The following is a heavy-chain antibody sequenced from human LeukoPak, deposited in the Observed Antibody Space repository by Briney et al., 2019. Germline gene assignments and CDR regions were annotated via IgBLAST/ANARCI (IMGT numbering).Heavy chain of an antibody. CDR1: GYTFTGYY. J-gene: IGHJ4*02. Sequence: ASVKVSCKASGYTFTGYYMHWVRQAPGQGLEWMGWINPNSGGTNYAQKFQGRVTMTRGTSISTAYMELSRLRSDDTAVYYCARAGCRSTSCYTRLVYWGQGTLVTVSS. CDR2: INPNSGGT. CDR3: ARAGCRSTSCYTRLVY. D-gene: IGHD2-2*02. V-gene: IGHV1-2*02.